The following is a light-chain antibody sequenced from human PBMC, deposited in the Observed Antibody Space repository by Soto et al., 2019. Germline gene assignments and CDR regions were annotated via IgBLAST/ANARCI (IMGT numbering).Light chain of an antibody. CDR3: QQRSNWPLT. J-gene: IGKJ4*01. Sequence: EVVMTQSPATLSVSPVGRATLSCMASQSISGTLAWYQQKPGQAPRLLIHGASTRAPGFPARFSGSGSGTDFTLTISSLEPEDFAVYYCQQRSNWPLTFGGGTKVDIK. CDR1: QSISGT. V-gene: IGKV3-15*01. CDR2: GAS.